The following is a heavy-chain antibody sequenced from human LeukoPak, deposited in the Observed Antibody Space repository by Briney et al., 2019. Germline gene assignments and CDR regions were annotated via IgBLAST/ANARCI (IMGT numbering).Heavy chain of an antibody. CDR1: RGTFSSYA. J-gene: IGHJ6*02. D-gene: IGHD3-10*01. V-gene: IGHV1-69*13. CDR3: ATSLIPFYYGSGDYYYGMDV. CDR2: IIPIFGTA. Sequence: SVKVSCKASRGTFSSYAISWVRQAPGQGLEWMGGIIPIFGTANYAQKFQGRVTITADESTSTAYMELRSLRSDDTAVYYCATSLIPFYYGSGDYYYGMDVWGQGTTVTVSS.